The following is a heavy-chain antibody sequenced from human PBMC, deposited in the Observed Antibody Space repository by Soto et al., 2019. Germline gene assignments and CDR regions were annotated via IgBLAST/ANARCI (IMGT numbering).Heavy chain of an antibody. CDR1: GGSISSGGYY. CDR3: ARVCGGDCHYGMEV. CDR2: IYYSGNT. V-gene: IGHV4-31*03. J-gene: IGHJ6*02. D-gene: IGHD2-21*02. Sequence: SETLSLTCTVSGGSISSGGYYWSWIRQHPGKGLEWIGYIYYSGNTYYNPSLKSRLTISVDTSKNQFSLKLSSVTAADTAVYYCARVCGGDCHYGMEVWGQGTTVTVSS.